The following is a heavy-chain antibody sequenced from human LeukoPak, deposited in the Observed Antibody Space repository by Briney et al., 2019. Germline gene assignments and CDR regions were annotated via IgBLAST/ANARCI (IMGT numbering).Heavy chain of an antibody. J-gene: IGHJ6*02. V-gene: IGHV4-59*08. Sequence: PSETLSLTCTVSGGSISSYYWSWIRQPPGKGLEWIGYIYYSGSTNYNPSLKSRVNISVDTSKNQFSLKLSSVTAADTAVYYCARLGGGMDVWGQGTTVAVSS. CDR2: IYYSGST. CDR1: GGSISSYY. CDR3: ARLGGGMDV.